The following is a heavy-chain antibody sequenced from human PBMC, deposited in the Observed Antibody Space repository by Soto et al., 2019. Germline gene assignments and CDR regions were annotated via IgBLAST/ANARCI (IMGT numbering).Heavy chain of an antibody. CDR1: GGSFSGYY. D-gene: IGHD3-9*01. V-gene: IGHV4-34*01. CDR2: INHRGRT. Sequence: QVQLQQWGAGLLKPSETLSLTCAVYGGSFSGYYWSWIRQPPWKGLEWIGEINHRGRTNYNPSLKSRVTISVDTSKNQFSLKLSSVTAADTAVYYCARGDILTGYNNWGQGTLVTVSS. J-gene: IGHJ4*02. CDR3: ARGDILTGYNN.